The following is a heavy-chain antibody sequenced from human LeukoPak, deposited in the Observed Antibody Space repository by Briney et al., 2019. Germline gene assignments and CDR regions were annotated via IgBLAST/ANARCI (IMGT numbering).Heavy chain of an antibody. CDR2: IYYSGTT. D-gene: IGHD4/OR15-4a*01. V-gene: IGHV4-59*01. Sequence: PSETLSLTCTVSGGSISHYYWSWIRQPPGKGLEWIGYIYYSGTTNYNPSLKSRVTISVDTSKNQFSLKLNSVTAADTAVYYCAREDPRTKVPEGMDVWGQGTTVTVPS. CDR1: GGSISHYY. CDR3: AREDPRTKVPEGMDV. J-gene: IGHJ6*02.